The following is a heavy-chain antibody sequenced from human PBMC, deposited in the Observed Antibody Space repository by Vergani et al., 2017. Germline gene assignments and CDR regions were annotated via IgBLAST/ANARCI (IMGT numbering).Heavy chain of an antibody. V-gene: IGHV3-30*02. CDR1: GFTSSNYD. CDR3: AKHFRGWGTDY. CDR2: IQFDGSNQ. Sequence: QVQLVESGGGVVPRGGSLRLSCATSGFTSSNYDMQWIRQGPGKGLEFVAFIQFDGSNQYYADSVKGRFTLSIDFSKNTLYLQMNSLRTDDTATYYGAKHFRGWGTDYGGRGT. J-gene: IGHJ4*02. D-gene: IGHD3-16*01.